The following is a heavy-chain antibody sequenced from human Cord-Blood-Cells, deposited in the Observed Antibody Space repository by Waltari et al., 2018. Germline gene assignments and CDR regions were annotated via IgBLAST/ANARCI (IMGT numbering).Heavy chain of an antibody. D-gene: IGHD6-6*01. CDR2: ISPICGTA. CDR1: GGTFSSYA. V-gene: IGHV1-69*01. J-gene: IGHJ2*01. Sequence: QVQLVQSGAEVKKPGSSVKVSCKASGGTFSSYAISWVRQAPVQGLEWMGGISPICGTATYAQKFQGRVTITADESTRTAYMELSSLRSEDTAVYYCARAGRGSSYWYFDLWGRGTLVTVSS. CDR3: ARAGRGSSYWYFDL.